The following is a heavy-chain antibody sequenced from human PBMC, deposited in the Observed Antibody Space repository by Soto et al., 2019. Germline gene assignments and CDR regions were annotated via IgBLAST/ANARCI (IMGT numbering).Heavy chain of an antibody. Sequence: GWSLRLSCAASGFTFSSFWMSWVRRAPGKGLEWVANTKQDGSDKNYVGSVKGRFTISRDNAKNSLYLQMNSLRVEDTAVYYCARDVSGKLGHDSWGQGTLVTVSS. V-gene: IGHV3-7*01. CDR1: GFTFSSFW. D-gene: IGHD3-10*01. CDR2: TKQDGSDK. J-gene: IGHJ4*02. CDR3: ARDVSGKLGHDS.